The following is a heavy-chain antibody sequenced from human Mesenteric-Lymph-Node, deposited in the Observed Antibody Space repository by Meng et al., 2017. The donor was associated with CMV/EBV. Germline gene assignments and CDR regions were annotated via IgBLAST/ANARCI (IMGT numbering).Heavy chain of an antibody. CDR3: ARDQARDILTGYWGLHFGHYFDY. D-gene: IGHD3-9*01. V-gene: IGHV3-21*01. CDR2: ISSSSSYI. CDR1: S. J-gene: IGHJ4*02. Sequence: SMNWVRKAPGKGLEWVSSISSSSSYIYYADSVKGRFTISRDNAKNSLYLQMNSLRAEDTAVYYCARDQARDILTGYWGLHFGHYFDYWGQGTLVTVSS.